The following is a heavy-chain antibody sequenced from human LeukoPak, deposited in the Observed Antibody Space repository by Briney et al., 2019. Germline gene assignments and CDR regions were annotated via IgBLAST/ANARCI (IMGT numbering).Heavy chain of an antibody. CDR2: IRSKANSYAT. CDR1: GFTFSGSA. J-gene: IGHJ3*01. CDR3: VRDLHWGGFDV. Sequence: GGSLRLSCAASGFTFSGSAMHWVRQASGKGLEWVGRIRSKANSYATAYAASVKGRFTISRDDSKNTAYLQMSSLRAEDTALYYCVRDLHWGGFDVWGQGTMVTVSS. V-gene: IGHV3-73*01. D-gene: IGHD7-27*01.